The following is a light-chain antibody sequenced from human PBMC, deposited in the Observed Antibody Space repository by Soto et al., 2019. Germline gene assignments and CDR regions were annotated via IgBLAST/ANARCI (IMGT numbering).Light chain of an antibody. Sequence: IQMTQSPSTLSASVGDRVTITCRASQTIRTWLAWYQQKPGKAPKLLIYKASSLEGGVPSRFSGSGSETEFTLTISSLQPDDFVSYDCQPNDSYTLLPLGGVP. CDR3: QPNDSYTLLP. CDR1: QTIRTW. J-gene: IGKJ4*01. CDR2: KAS. V-gene: IGKV1-5*03.